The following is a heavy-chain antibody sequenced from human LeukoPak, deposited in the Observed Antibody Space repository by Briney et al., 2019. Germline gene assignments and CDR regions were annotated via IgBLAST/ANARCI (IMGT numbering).Heavy chain of an antibody. CDR2: IYYSGST. V-gene: IGHV4-31*03. CDR1: GGSISSGGYY. J-gene: IGHJ5*02. D-gene: IGHD6-19*01. Sequence: SETLSLTCTVSGGSISSGGYYWSWIRQHPGKGLEWIGYIYYSGSTYYNPSLKSRVTISVDTSKNQFSLKLSSVTAADTAVYYCARVGLLAVAGTARFNWFDPWGQGTLVTVSS. CDR3: ARVGLLAVAGTARFNWFDP.